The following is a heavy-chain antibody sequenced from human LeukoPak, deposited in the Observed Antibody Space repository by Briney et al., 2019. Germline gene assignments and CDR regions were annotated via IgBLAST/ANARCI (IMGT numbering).Heavy chain of an antibody. CDR3: AKDHHIADTENWFDP. J-gene: IGHJ5*02. CDR1: GFSVSSYG. CDR2: IWNDGSNK. D-gene: IGHD2-21*01. Sequence: GRSLRLSCAASGFSVSSYGVRWVRQAPRGWRGWVAVIWNDGSNKYYADSVKGRLTISRDNSKNTLYLQMNRLRAEDTAVYYCAKDHHIADTENWFDPWGQGTRVSVSS. V-gene: IGHV3-33*06.